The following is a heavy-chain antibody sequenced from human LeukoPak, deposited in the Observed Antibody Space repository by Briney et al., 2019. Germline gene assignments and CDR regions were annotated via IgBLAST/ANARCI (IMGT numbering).Heavy chain of an antibody. V-gene: IGHV1-18*01. D-gene: IGHD1-1*01. J-gene: IGHJ5*02. CDR1: GYTFTSYG. CDR3: AREVRRGNWFDP. CDR2: ISAYNGNT. Sequence: ASVKVSCKASGYTFTSYGISWVRQAPGQGLEWMGWISAYNGNTNYAQKLQGRVAMTTDTSTSTAHMELRSLRSDDTAVYYCAREVRRGNWFDPWGQGTLVTVSS.